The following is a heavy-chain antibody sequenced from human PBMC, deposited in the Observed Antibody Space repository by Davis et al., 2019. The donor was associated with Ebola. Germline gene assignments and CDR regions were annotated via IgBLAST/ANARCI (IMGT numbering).Heavy chain of an antibody. J-gene: IGHJ6*02. Sequence: GSLKISCAASGFTFSSYDMHWVRRATGKGLEWVSAIGTAGDTYYPGSVKGRFTISRENAKNSLYLQMNSLRAGDTAVYYCARGDSSSSIFYYYGMDVWGQGTTVTVSS. D-gene: IGHD6-6*01. CDR1: GFTFSSYD. CDR2: IGTAGDT. V-gene: IGHV3-13*01. CDR3: ARGDSSSSIFYYYGMDV.